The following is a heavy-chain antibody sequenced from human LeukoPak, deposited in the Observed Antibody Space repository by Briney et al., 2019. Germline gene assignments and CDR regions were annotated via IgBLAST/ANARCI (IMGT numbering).Heavy chain of an antibody. V-gene: IGHV3-48*01. CDR3: GGVGATFAPPDAFDI. CDR1: GFTFSSFN. J-gene: IGHJ3*02. D-gene: IGHD1-26*01. Sequence: GESLRLSCAASGFTFSSFNMNWVRQAPGKGLEWVSYIGTTTSTTYYADSVKGRFTISRDNSKNTLYLQMNSLRAEDTAVYYCGGVGATFAPPDAFDIWGQGTMVTVSS. CDR2: IGTTTSTT.